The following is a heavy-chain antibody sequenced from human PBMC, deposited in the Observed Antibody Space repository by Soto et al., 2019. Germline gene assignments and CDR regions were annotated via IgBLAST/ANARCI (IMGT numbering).Heavy chain of an antibody. J-gene: IGHJ6*02. CDR1: GGTFSSYA. D-gene: IGHD3-3*01. CDR3: ARGGLTVFGVVIISHYYYYYGMDV. V-gene: IGHV1-69*13. Sequence: GASVKVSCKASGGTFSSYAISWVRQAPGQGLEGMGGIIPIFGTANYAQKFQGRVTITADESTSTAYMELSSLRTEDTDVYYCARGGLTVFGVVIISHYYYYYGMDVWGQGTTVTVSS. CDR2: IIPIFGTA.